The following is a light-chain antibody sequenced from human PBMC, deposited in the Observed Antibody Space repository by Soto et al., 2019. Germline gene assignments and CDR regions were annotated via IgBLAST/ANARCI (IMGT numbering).Light chain of an antibody. Sequence: MVLTQCPGTHSFCPGKRATISCRASQSVSSSYLAWYQQKPGQAPRLLIYGASSRATGIPDRFSGSGSGTDFTLTISTLDPEGFAAHYCQWCGSSPCTFNQETKVDIK. V-gene: IGKV3-20*01. CDR3: QWCGSSPCT. CDR1: QSVSSSY. CDR2: GAS. J-gene: IGKJ1*01.